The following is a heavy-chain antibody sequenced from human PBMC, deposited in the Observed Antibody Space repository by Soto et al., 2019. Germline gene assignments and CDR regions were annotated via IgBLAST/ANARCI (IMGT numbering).Heavy chain of an antibody. J-gene: IGHJ4*02. CDR1: GFTFSNAW. D-gene: IGHD3-22*01. CDR3: TTGTYYYDSSGYYFLLPWVQRLEVDY. V-gene: IGHV3-15*07. Sequence: GGSLRLSCAASGFTFSNAWMNWVRQAPGKGLEWVGRIKSKTDGGTTDYAAPVKGRFTISRDDSKNTLYLQMNSLKTEDTAVYYCTTGTYYYDSSGYYFLLPWVQRLEVDYWGQGTLVTVSS. CDR2: IKSKTDGGTT.